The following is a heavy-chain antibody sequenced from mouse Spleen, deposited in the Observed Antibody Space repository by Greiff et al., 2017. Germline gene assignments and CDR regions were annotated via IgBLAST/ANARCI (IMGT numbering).Heavy chain of an antibody. Sequence: EVKLVESGGGLVKLGGSLKLSCAASGFTFSSYAMSWVRQTPEKRLEWVATISSGGGNTYYPDSVKGRFTISRDNAKNTLYLQMSSLKSEDTAMYYCARQDYYGSSLDYWGQGTTLTVSS. CDR3: ARQDYYGSSLDY. CDR1: GFTFSSYA. CDR2: ISSGGGNT. D-gene: IGHD1-1*01. V-gene: IGHV5-9*04. J-gene: IGHJ2*01.